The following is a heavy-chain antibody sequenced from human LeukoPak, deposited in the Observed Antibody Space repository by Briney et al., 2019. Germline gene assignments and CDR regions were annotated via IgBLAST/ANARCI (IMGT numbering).Heavy chain of an antibody. Sequence: SETLSLTCTVSGGSISSYYWSWIRQPPGKGLEWIGYIYYSGSTNYNPSLKSRVTISVDTSKNQFSLKLSSVTAADTAVYYCARLGDTAMAPLDYWGQGTLVTVSS. CDR2: IYYSGST. CDR3: ARLGDTAMAPLDY. V-gene: IGHV4-59*08. J-gene: IGHJ4*02. D-gene: IGHD5-18*01. CDR1: GGSISSYY.